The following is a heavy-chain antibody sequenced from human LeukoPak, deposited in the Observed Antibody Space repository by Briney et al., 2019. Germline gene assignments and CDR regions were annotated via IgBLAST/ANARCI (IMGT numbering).Heavy chain of an antibody. CDR1: GFTFSTYV. D-gene: IGHD3-10*01. Sequence: PGGSLRLSCAASGFTFSTYVMSWVRQAPGKGLEWVSAISGSGGRTYYADSVKGRFTISRDNSKNTLYLQMNSLRAEDTAVYYCAKDRSYGSGSYHYWGQGTLVTVSS. CDR2: ISGSGGRT. J-gene: IGHJ4*02. CDR3: AKDRSYGSGSYHY. V-gene: IGHV3-23*01.